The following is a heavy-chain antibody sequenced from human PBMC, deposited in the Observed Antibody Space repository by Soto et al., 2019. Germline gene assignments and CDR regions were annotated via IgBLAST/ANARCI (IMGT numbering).Heavy chain of an antibody. Sequence: SETLSLTCAVYGGSFSAYYWSWVRQPPGKGLEWIGEIIHSESTYYNPSLKSRVTISVDTSKNQFSLKLSSVTAADTAVYYCARAPLYYYDSSGYIPYYFDYWGQGTLVTVSS. CDR1: GGSFSAYY. CDR2: IIHSEST. J-gene: IGHJ4*02. D-gene: IGHD3-22*01. CDR3: ARAPLYYYDSSGYIPYYFDY. V-gene: IGHV4-34*09.